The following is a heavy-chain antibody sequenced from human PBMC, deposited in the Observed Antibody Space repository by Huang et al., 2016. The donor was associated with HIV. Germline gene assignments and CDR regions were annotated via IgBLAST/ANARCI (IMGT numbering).Heavy chain of an antibody. V-gene: IGHV3-74*03. Sequence: EVQLVESGGGLVQPGGSLRLSCAASGFTFSSYWMHWVRQAPGKGLVWLSSMNNEGSITTYADSVKGRITISRDNSRNTMYLQMTTLSAGDTAVYYCARHRSSGGVEEAFDIWGPGTLVTVAS. D-gene: IGHD2-8*02. CDR3: ARHRSSGGVEEAFDI. CDR2: MNNEGSIT. J-gene: IGHJ3*02. CDR1: GFTFSSYW.